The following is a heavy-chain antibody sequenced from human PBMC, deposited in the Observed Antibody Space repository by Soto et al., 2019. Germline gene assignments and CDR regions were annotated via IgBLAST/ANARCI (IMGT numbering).Heavy chain of an antibody. CDR1: GSRFSNYV. CDR2: IIPIFNST. D-gene: IGHD2-2*02. V-gene: IGHV1-69*06. Sequence: QVQLVQSGAEVKTPGSSLKVSCTVSGSRFSNYVISWVRQAPGHGLEWLGRIIPIFNSTQYAQKFQGRVTITAEKSTNTASLELSSLRSDDTAVYYCARDGRGKKAGYNGLVSLGYWGHGTLVTVAS. J-gene: IGHJ4*01. CDR3: ARDGRGKKAGYNGLVSLGY.